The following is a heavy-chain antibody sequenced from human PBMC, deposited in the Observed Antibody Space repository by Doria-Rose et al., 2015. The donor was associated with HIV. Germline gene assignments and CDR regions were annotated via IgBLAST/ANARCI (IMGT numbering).Heavy chain of an antibody. D-gene: IGHD3-9*01. V-gene: IGHV3-23*04. CDR2: ISDSGYST. CDR3: AKVTNYDVLTGYYYFDY. CDR1: GFTFSNYA. Sequence: VQLVQSGGGLVQPGGSLRLSCAASGFTFSNYAMSWVRQAPGKGLEWVSGISDSGYSTYYADSVKGQFTISRDNSENTLYLQMNSLRAEDTAVYYCAKVTNYDVLTGYYYFDYWGQGTLVTVSS. J-gene: IGHJ4*02.